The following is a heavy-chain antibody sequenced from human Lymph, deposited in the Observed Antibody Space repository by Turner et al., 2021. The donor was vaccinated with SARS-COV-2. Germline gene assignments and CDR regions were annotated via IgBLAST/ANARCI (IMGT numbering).Heavy chain of an antibody. CDR1: GFTFSGYG. CDR2: ISYDGSNK. V-gene: IGHV3-30*18. CDR3: AKGGFYDILTGYSNFDY. J-gene: IGHJ4*02. D-gene: IGHD3-9*01. Sequence: QVQLVESGGGVVQPGRSLRLSCAASGFTFSGYGMHWVRQAPGKGLEWVAVISYDGSNKYYADSVKGRFTISRDNSKNTLYLQMNSLRAEDTAVYYCAKGGFYDILTGYSNFDYWGQGTLVTVSS.